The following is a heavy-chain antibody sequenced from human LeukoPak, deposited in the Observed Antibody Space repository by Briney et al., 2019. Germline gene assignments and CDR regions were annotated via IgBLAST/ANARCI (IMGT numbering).Heavy chain of an antibody. Sequence: IPSETLSLTCTVSDDSITMYYWTWIRQPPGKGLEWIGYVDHTGSTKFNPSLNGRVSISRDTSKNFFSLRLRSVTAADTAVYFCARGRVSSSTWYSTYYYFFYMDFWGKGTTVTVSS. CDR1: DDSITMYY. V-gene: IGHV4-59*01. CDR3: ARGRVSSSTWYSTYYYFFYMDF. J-gene: IGHJ6*03. D-gene: IGHD4-11*01. CDR2: VDHTGST.